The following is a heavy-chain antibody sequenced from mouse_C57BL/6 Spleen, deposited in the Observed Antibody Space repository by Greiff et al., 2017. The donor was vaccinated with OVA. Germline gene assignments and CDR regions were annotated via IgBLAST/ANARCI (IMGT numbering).Heavy chain of an antibody. CDR1: GYTFNSDW. J-gene: IGHJ4*01. D-gene: IGHD1-1*01. CDR2: INPNSGST. Sequence: QVQLQQPGAELVKPGASVKLSCKASGYTFNSDWMHWVKQRPGQGLEWIGMINPNSGSTNYNEKFKSKATLTVDKSSSTAYMQLSSLTSEDTAVYYYARSVTTVVVPIDYWGQGTSVTVSS. V-gene: IGHV1-64*01. CDR3: ARSVTTVVVPIDY.